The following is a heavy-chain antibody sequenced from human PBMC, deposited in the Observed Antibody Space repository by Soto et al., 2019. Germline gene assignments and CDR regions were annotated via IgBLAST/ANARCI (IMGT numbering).Heavy chain of an antibody. D-gene: IGHD5-18*01. CDR1: GGSVSSGSYY. CDR2: IYYSGST. CDR3: ASWLWIQLSEFMDV. J-gene: IGHJ6*02. V-gene: IGHV4-61*01. Sequence: SETLSLTCTVSGGSVSSGSYYWSWIRQPPGKGLEWIGYIYYSGSTNYNPSLKSRVTISVDTSKNQFSLKLSSVTAADTAVYYCASWLWIQLSEFMDVWGQGTTVTVSS.